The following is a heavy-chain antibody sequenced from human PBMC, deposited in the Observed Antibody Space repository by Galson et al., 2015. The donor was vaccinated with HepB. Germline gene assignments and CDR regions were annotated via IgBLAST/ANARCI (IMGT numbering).Heavy chain of an antibody. D-gene: IGHD3-16*01. V-gene: IGHV1-18*01. CDR1: GYTFTSYG. J-gene: IGHJ6*03. CDR2: ISAYNGNT. Sequence: SVKVSCKASGYTFTSYGISWVRQAPGQGLEWMGWISAYNGNTNYAQKLQGRVTMTTDTSTSTAYMELRSLRSDDTAVYYCARGIARFRQAIGSGVWTYYYYMDVWGKGTTVTVSS. CDR3: ARGIARFRQAIGSGVWTYYYYMDV.